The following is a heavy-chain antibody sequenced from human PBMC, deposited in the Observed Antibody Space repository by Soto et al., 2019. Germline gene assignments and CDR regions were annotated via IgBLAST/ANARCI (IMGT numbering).Heavy chain of an antibody. CDR2: IIPIFGTT. J-gene: IGHJ6*02. CDR3: APGLRTGNYCMDV. D-gene: IGHD3-10*01. V-gene: IGHV1-69*01. Sequence: QEQLVQAGAEVKKPGSSVRISCRAYGGTFSNDAVSWVRQAPGQGLQWMGGIIPIFGTTHYAQKFQGRVMITADESTATAYMELRSVTSEDNAVYYCAPGLRTGNYCMDVWGQGTAVTGSS. CDR1: GGTFSNDA.